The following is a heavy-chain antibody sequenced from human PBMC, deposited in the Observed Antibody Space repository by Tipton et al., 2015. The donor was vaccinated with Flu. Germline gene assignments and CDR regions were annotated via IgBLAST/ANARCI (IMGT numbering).Heavy chain of an antibody. V-gene: IGHV4-59*12. D-gene: IGHD6-13*01. CDR3: ATLQAPPGPPS. CDR1: GGSFSNYY. Sequence: TLSFTCTVSGGSFSNYYWNWIRQPPGKGLEWIGYIFYTGDTSYNPSLKSRVTISTETSKNQFSLKLTSVTAADTAVYYCATLQAPPGPPSWGQGTLVTVSS. CDR2: IFYTGDT. J-gene: IGHJ5*02.